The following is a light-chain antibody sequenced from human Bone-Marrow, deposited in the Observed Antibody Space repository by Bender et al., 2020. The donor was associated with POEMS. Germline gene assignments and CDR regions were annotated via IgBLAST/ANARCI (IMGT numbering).Light chain of an antibody. J-gene: IGLJ3*02. Sequence: QSALTQPPSASGSPGQSVTISCTGASSDVGGYNYVSWYQQHPGKAPKLMIYEVSERPSGVPDRFSGSKSGNTASLTVSGLQAEDEADYYCSSAAGGSKLVFGGGTKLTVL. V-gene: IGLV2-8*01. CDR2: EVS. CDR3: SSAAGGSKLV. CDR1: SSDVGGYNY.